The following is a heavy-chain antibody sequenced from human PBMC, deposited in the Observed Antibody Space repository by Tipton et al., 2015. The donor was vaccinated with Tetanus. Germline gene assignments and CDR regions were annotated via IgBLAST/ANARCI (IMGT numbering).Heavy chain of an antibody. Sequence: CAASGFTFSSYWMHWVRQAPGKGLVWVSHINSDGSSTSYADSVKGRFTISRDNAKNTLYLQMNSLRAEDTAVYYCASRVAGTGADAFDIWGQGTMVTVSS. CDR3: ASRVAGTGADAFDI. CDR1: GFTFSSYW. V-gene: IGHV3-74*01. D-gene: IGHD6-19*01. CDR2: INSDGSST. J-gene: IGHJ3*02.